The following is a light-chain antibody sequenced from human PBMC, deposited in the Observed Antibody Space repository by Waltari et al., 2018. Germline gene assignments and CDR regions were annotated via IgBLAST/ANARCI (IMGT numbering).Light chain of an antibody. CDR3: LQDYNYPWT. CDR1: QGIRNN. V-gene: IGKV1-6*01. J-gene: IGKJ1*01. CDR2: ATS. Sequence: AIQMTQSPSSLSSSVGDRVTITCRASQGIRNNLGWYQQQPGKAPKLLMYATSTLQSGVPSRFSGSGSGTDFTLTISSLQPEDFATYYCLQDYNYPWTFGQGTKVEMK.